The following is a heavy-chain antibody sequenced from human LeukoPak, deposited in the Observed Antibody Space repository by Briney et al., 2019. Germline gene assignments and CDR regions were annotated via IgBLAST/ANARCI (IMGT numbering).Heavy chain of an antibody. D-gene: IGHD3-10*01. CDR1: GYTFTGYY. CDR2: INPNSGGT. J-gene: IGHJ5*02. Sequence: ASVEVSCKASGYTFTGYYMHWVRQAPGQGLEWMGWINPNSGGTNYAQKFQGRVTMTRDTSISTAYMELSRLRSDDTAVYYCARDQGYRPYYYGSGSYYIGLIDPWGRGTLVTVSS. CDR3: ARDQGYRPYYYGSGSYYIGLIDP. V-gene: IGHV1-2*02.